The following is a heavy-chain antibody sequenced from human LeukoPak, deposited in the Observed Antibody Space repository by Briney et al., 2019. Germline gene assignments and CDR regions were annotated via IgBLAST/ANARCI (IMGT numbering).Heavy chain of an antibody. V-gene: IGHV4-59*12. CDR1: GGSISSYY. Sequence: SETLSLTCTVSGGSISSYYWSWIRQPPGKGLEWIGYIYYSGSTYYNPSLKSRVTVSVDTSKNQFSLKLSSVTAADTAVYYCATVAARPMEGWFDPWGQGTLVTVSS. J-gene: IGHJ5*02. CDR2: IYYSGST. D-gene: IGHD6-6*01. CDR3: ATVAARPMEGWFDP.